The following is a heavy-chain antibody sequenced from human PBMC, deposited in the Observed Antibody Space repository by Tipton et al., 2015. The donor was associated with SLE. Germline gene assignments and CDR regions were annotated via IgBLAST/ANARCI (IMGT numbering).Heavy chain of an antibody. V-gene: IGHV4-31*02. J-gene: IGHJ3*02. CDR3: ARDATPMVRGVMAFDI. CDR2: IYYSGST. CDR1: GGSISSGGYY. D-gene: IGHD3-10*01. Sequence: LRLSCTVSGGSISSGGYYWSWIRQHPGKGLEWIGYIYYSGSTYYNPSLKSRVTISVDTSKNQFSLKLSSVTAADTAVYYCARDATPMVRGVMAFDIWGQGTMVTVSS.